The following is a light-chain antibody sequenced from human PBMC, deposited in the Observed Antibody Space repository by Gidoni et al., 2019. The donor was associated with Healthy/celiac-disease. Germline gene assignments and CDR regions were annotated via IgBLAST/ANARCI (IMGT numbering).Light chain of an antibody. CDR3: MQALQTPRT. CDR1: QSLLHSNGYNY. V-gene: IGKV2-28*01. CDR2: LGS. Sequence: DIVMTQSPLSLPVTPGEPASISCRSSQSLLHSNGYNYLDWYLQKPGQSPQLLICLGSNRASGVPDRFSGSGSGTDFTLKISRVEAEDVGVYYCMQALQTPRTFXGXTKVEIK. J-gene: IGKJ4*01.